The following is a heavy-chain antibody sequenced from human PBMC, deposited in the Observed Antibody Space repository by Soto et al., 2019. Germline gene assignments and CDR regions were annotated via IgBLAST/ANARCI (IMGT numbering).Heavy chain of an antibody. J-gene: IGHJ6*02. Sequence: EVQLVESGGGPAQPGGSLRLSCAASGFSFSTSTMNWVRQAPGKGLEWVSYISSGSTTIYYADSVKGRFTIARDNGKNSLYLQMNSLRDEDTAVYYCARVRRNDASDYYGMDVWGQGTTVTVSS. D-gene: IGHD1-1*01. CDR3: ARVRRNDASDYYGMDV. V-gene: IGHV3-48*02. CDR1: GFSFSTST. CDR2: ISSGSTTI.